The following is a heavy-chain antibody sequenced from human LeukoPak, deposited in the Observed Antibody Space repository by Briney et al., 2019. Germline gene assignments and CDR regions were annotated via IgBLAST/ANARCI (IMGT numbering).Heavy chain of an antibody. CDR1: GFTFSTYA. CDR2: ISYDGSNK. CDR3: ARDHGDYEDYMDV. D-gene: IGHD4-17*01. V-gene: IGHV3-30*04. Sequence: GGSLRLSCAASGFTFSTYAMHWVRQAPGKGLEWVAVISYDGSNKYYADSVKGRFTISRDNSKNTLYLQMNSLRAEDTAVYYCARDHGDYEDYMDVWGKGTTVTVSS. J-gene: IGHJ6*03.